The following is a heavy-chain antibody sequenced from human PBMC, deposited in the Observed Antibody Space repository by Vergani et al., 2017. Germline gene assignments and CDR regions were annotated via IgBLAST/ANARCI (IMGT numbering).Heavy chain of an antibody. D-gene: IGHD6-13*01. CDR3: AKDVAAAGPNLGGFDP. Sequence: EVQLVESGGGLVKPGGSLRLSCAASGFTFSNAWMSWVRQAPGKGLEWVGRIKSKTDGGTTDYAAPVKGRFTISRDDSKNTLYLQMNSLKTEDTAVDYCAKDVAAAGPNLGGFDPWGQGTLVTVSS. CDR2: IKSKTDGGTT. J-gene: IGHJ5*02. V-gene: IGHV3-15*01. CDR1: GFTFSNAW.